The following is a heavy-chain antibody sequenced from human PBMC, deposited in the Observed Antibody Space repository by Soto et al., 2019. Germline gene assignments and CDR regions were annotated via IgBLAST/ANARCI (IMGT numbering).Heavy chain of an antibody. CDR1: GGSFSGYY. J-gene: IGHJ6*02. CDR2: INHSGST. CDR3: VVRGVRYYGMDV. Sequence: SETLSLTCAVYGGSFSGYYWSGIRQPPGKGLEWIGEINHSGSTNYNPSLKSRVTISVDTSKNQFSLKLSSVTAADTAVYYCVVRGVRYYGMDVWGQGTSVTVSS. V-gene: IGHV4-34*01. D-gene: IGHD3-10*01.